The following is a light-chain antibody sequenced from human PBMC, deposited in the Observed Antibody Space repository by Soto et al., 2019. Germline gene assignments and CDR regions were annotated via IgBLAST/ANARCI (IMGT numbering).Light chain of an antibody. J-gene: IGKJ1*01. V-gene: IGKV3-20*01. CDR1: QSVSSSY. CDR3: QQYGSSPRT. CDR2: GAS. Sequence: EIVLTQSPGTLSLSPGERATLSCRASQSVSSSYLAWYQQKPGQAPRLLIYGASSRATGIPDRFSGSGSGTAVTLTISRLAPEDLAVYYCQQYGSSPRTFGQGTKVEIK.